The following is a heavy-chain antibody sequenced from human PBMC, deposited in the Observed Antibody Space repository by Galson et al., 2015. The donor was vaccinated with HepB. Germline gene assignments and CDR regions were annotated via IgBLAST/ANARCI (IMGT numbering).Heavy chain of an antibody. Sequence: SVKVSCKASGYTFTSYGISWVRQAPGQGLEWMGWISAYNGNTNYAQKLQGRVTRTTDTSTSTAYIELRSLRSDDTAVYYCARVGLGYGDSSYYYYGMDVWGQGTTVTVSS. CDR2: ISAYNGNT. J-gene: IGHJ6*02. V-gene: IGHV1-18*04. CDR3: ARVGLGYGDSSYYYYGMDV. D-gene: IGHD4-17*01. CDR1: GYTFTSYG.